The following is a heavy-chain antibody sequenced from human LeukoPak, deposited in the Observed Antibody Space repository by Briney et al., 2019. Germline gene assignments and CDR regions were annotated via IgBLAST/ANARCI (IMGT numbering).Heavy chain of an antibody. CDR2: ISETSSFM. Sequence: GGSLRLSCAASGFTFNNAWMGWVRQAPGKGLEWISYISETSSFMYYADSVKGRFTISRDNAKNSLYLQMNSLRAEDTAVYYCAKLTYGSGTYGAFDYWGQGTLVTVSS. J-gene: IGHJ4*02. D-gene: IGHD3-10*01. CDR1: GFTFNNAW. V-gene: IGHV3-48*01. CDR3: AKLTYGSGTYGAFDY.